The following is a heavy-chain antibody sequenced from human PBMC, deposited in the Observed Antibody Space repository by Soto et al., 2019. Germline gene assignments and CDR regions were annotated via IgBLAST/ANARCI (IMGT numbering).Heavy chain of an antibody. V-gene: IGHV3-74*01. CDR3: ARGRIAVAGTGYYFDY. J-gene: IGHJ4*02. Sequence: EVQLVESGGGLVQPGGSLRLSCAASGVTFSSNWMHWVRQAPGKGLVWVSRINTVGSGTTYADSVKGRFTISRDNAKYTLYLQMTSLRAEDTAVYYCARGRIAVAGTGYYFDYWGQGTLVTVYS. CDR2: INTVGSGT. CDR1: GVTFSSNW. D-gene: IGHD6-19*01.